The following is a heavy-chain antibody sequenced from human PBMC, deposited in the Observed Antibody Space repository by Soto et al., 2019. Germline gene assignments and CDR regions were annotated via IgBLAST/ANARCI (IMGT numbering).Heavy chain of an antibody. Sequence: ASVKVSCKASGYTLTSYGISWVRQAPGQGLEWMGWISAYNGNTNYAQKLQGRVTMTTDTSTSTAYMELRSLRSDDTAVYYCARSTSSGYSNWFDPWGQGTLVTVSS. J-gene: IGHJ5*02. CDR1: GYTLTSYG. CDR3: ARSTSSGYSNWFDP. V-gene: IGHV1-18*01. CDR2: ISAYNGNT. D-gene: IGHD3-22*01.